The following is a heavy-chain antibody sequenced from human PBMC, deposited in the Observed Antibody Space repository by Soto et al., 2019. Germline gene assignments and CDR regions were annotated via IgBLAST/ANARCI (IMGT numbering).Heavy chain of an antibody. CDR1: GFTCSSYS. CDR3: ARAPTMTTVSLEY. Sequence: EVQLVESGGGRVKPGGSLRLSCAASGFTCSSYSINWVRQAPGKGLEWVSSISSSSSYIYYADSVKGRFTMSRDNAQNSLYLQMNSLRAEYPEVYYCARAPTMTTVSLEYCGHGNLATVSA. CDR2: ISSSSSYI. D-gene: IGHD4-17*01. V-gene: IGHV3-21*01. J-gene: IGHJ4*01.